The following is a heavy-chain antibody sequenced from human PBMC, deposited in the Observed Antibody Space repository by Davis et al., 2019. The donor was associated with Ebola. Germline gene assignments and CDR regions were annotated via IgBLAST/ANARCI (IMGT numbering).Heavy chain of an antibody. CDR2: IKTDGSYT. D-gene: IGHD4-23*01. V-gene: IGHV3-74*01. Sequence: GESLKISCAASGFTFSSYWMHWVRQAPGKGLVWVSRIKTDGSYTNYADSVKGRFAIFRDNAKNTLYLQMNSLRVEDTAVYFCARGEAVAPDWGPGTLVTVSS. J-gene: IGHJ4*02. CDR1: GFTFSSYW. CDR3: ARGEAVAPD.